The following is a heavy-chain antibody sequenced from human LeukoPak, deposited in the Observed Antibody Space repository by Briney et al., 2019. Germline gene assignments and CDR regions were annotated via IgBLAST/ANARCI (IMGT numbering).Heavy chain of an antibody. J-gene: IGHJ6*02. Sequence: GGSLRLSCAASGFTFSTYDMHWVRQVTGKGLEWVSAIGTGDDTYYLGSVKGRFTISRENAKNVLYLQMSSLRAVDTAVYYCAREIRETVVTRHYYYGIDVWGQGTTVTVSS. V-gene: IGHV3-13*01. CDR1: GFTFSTYD. D-gene: IGHD2-15*01. CDR2: IGTGDDT. CDR3: AREIRETVVTRHYYYGIDV.